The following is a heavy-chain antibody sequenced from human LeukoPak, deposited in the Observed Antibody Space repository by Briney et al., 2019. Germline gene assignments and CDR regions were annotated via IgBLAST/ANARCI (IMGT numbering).Heavy chain of an antibody. D-gene: IGHD3-22*01. Sequence: SETLSLTCTVSGGSISSSSYYWGWIRQPPGKGLEWIGSIYYSGSTYYNPSLKSRVTISVDTSKNQFSLKLSSVTAADTAVYYCARVADSSGYCAIDYWGQGTLVTVSS. J-gene: IGHJ4*02. CDR1: GGSISSSSYY. V-gene: IGHV4-39*07. CDR2: IYYSGST. CDR3: ARVADSSGYCAIDY.